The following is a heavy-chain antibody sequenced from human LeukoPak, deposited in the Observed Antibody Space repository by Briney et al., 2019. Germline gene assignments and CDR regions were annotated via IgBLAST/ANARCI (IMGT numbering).Heavy chain of an antibody. CDR2: ISGNGATT. V-gene: IGHV3-23*01. CDR1: GFTFRNHL. D-gene: IGHD5-24*01. CDR3: VVLSGASMRTITFDH. Sequence: GGSLRLSCAASGFTFRNHLMSWVRQTPGKGLEWLSAISGNGATTYYADSVKGRFTISRDNSKNTLFLQMNSLRAEDTAVYYCVVLSGASMRTITFDHWGQGTLVTVSS. J-gene: IGHJ4*02.